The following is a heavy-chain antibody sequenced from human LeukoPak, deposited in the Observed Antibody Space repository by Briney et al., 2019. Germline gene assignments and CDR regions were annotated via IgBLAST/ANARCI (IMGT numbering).Heavy chain of an antibody. V-gene: IGHV4-59*01. CDR3: ARSPGYYFDY. D-gene: IGHD6-13*01. CDR1: GGSISGYY. J-gene: IGHJ4*02. Sequence: SETLSLTCTVSGGSISGYYWSWIRQPPGKGLEWIAYIYYSGSTNYNPSLKSRVAISVDRSKNQCSLKVNSVTAADTAVYYCARSPGYYFDYWGQGTLVTVSS. CDR2: IYYSGST.